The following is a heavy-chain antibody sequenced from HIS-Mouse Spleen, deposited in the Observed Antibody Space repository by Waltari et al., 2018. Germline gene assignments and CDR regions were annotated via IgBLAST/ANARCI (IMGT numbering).Heavy chain of an antibody. Sequence: QVQLVQSGAEVKKPGSSVKVSCKASGGTFSSYAISWVRQAPGQGLEWMGGIIPIFGTANYAQKFQGRVTITADESTSTAYMELSSLRSEDTAVYYCARDSDSSSSYTYYYYGMDVWGQGTTVTVSS. CDR2: IIPIFGTA. J-gene: IGHJ6*02. CDR1: GGTFSSYA. CDR3: ARDSDSSSSYTYYYYGMDV. V-gene: IGHV1-69*01. D-gene: IGHD6-13*01.